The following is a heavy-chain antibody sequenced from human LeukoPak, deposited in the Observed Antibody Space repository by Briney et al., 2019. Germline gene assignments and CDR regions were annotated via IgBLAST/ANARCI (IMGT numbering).Heavy chain of an antibody. D-gene: IGHD5/OR15-5a*01. CDR1: GFTFCDYY. CDR3: AREVWKPLVYY. J-gene: IGHJ4*02. Sequence: GGSLRLSCAASGFTFCDYYMSWIRPAPGKGLGWVSSISSSGSTIDYADSVKGRFTISRDSAKNSMYLQMNRLRAEDPCVDYCAREVWKPLVYYWGQGTLVTVSS. CDR2: ISSSGSTI. V-gene: IGHV3-11*04.